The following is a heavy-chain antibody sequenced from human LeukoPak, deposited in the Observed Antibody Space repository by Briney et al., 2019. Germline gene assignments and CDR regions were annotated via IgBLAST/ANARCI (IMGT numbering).Heavy chain of an antibody. CDR3: ASLYYDFWSGYYRVLVRKHEPFDY. CDR1: GYTFTGYY. V-gene: IGHV1-2*02. J-gene: IGHJ4*02. Sequence: ASVKVSCKASGYTFTGYYMHWVRQAPGQGLEWMGWFNPNSGGTNYAQKFQGRVTMTRDTSISTAYMELSRLRSDDTAVYYCASLYYDFWSGYYRVLVRKHEPFDYWGQGTLVTVSS. CDR2: FNPNSGGT. D-gene: IGHD3-3*01.